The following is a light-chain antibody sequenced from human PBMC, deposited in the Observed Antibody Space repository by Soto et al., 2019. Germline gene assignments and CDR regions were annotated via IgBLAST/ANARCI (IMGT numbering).Light chain of an antibody. V-gene: IGLV2-8*01. CDR2: RVT. CDR3: RAYAGINTVI. CDR1: SSDVGGYNY. Sequence: QSALTQPPSASGSPGQSVTISCTGTSSDVGGYNYVSWYQQHPGKAPKLLMFRVTERPSGVPDRFSGSKSGNTASLTVSGLQAEDEADYYCRAYAGINTVIFGGGTKLTVL. J-gene: IGLJ2*01.